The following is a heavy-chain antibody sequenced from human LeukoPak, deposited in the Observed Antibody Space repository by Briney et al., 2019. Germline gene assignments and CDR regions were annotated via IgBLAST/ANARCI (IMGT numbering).Heavy chain of an antibody. Sequence: PSDTLSLTYGVSGGSVSSTNWWTWIRPPPGKGLEWIGEVHLDGRTNFNPSPKSRLTMSVDLSENHVSLKWTSVTAADTAVYYCAREGGFYRPLDYSGQGTLVTVSS. CDR2: VHLDGRT. J-gene: IGHJ4*02. V-gene: IGHV4-4*02. D-gene: IGHD6-25*01. CDR3: AREGGFYRPLDY. CDR1: GGSVSSTNW.